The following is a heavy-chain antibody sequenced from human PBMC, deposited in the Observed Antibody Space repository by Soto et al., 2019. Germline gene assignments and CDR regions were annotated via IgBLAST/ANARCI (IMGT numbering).Heavy chain of an antibody. V-gene: IGHV3-30*18. CDR3: AKSSSGSYSSKRYYYYGMDV. D-gene: IGHD3-10*01. J-gene: IGHJ6*02. Sequence: GGSLRLSCAASGFTFSSYGMHWVRQAPGKGLEWVAVISYDGSNKYYADSVKGRFTISRDNSKNTLYLQMNSLRAEDTAVYYCAKSSSGSYSSKRYYYYGMDVWGQGTTVTVSS. CDR2: ISYDGSNK. CDR1: GFTFSSYG.